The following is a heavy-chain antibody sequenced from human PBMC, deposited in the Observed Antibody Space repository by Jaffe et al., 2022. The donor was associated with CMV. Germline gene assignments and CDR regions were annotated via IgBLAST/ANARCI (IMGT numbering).Heavy chain of an antibody. D-gene: IGHD3-16*02. Sequence: QITLKESGPALVRPTQTLTLTCTFSGFSLITSGEGVGWIRQPPGKPLEWLALIYWDDDKRYNPSLRTSRLTITKDTSIDQVVLTMANMDPVDTATYYCAHTVYRTSDWFDTWGQGTLVTVSS. CDR2: IYWDDDK. J-gene: IGHJ5*02. CDR3: AHTVYRTSDWFDT. V-gene: IGHV2-5*02. CDR1: GFSLITSGEG.